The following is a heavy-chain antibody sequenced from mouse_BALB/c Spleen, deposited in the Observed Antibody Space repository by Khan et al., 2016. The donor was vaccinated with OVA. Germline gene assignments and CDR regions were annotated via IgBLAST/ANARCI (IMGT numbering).Heavy chain of an antibody. D-gene: IGHD1-1*01. V-gene: IGHV14-3*02. CDR1: GFNINDTC. Sequence: VQLQQSGAELVKPGASVKLSCTASGFNINDTCLHWVKQRPEQGLEWIGRIDPANGDTKYDPKFQAKAPITADTPSNIAYLQLSSLTSEDTAVYYCARSNSLWPMDYWGQGTSVTVSS. CDR3: ARSNSLWPMDY. J-gene: IGHJ4*01. CDR2: IDPANGDT.